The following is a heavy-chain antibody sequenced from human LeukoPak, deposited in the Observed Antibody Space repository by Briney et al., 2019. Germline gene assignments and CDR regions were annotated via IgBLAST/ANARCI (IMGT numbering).Heavy chain of an antibody. CDR3: VRDRGTYRPIDY. CDR2: ISYTGTYI. CDR1: AFSLSAYN. Sequence: GGSLRLSCAASAFSLSAYNMNWVRQAPGKGLEWVSSISYTGTYIYYADSVKGRFTISRDNAQNSLYLQMNSLKAEDTAIYYCVRDRGTYRPIDYWGQGTLVTVSS. J-gene: IGHJ4*02. D-gene: IGHD1-26*01. V-gene: IGHV3-21*04.